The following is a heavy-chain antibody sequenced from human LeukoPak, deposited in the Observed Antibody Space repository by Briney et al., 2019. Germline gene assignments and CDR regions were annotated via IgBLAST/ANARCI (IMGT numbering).Heavy chain of an antibody. CDR1: GYTFTSYY. Sequence: ASVKVSCKASGYTFTSYYMHWVRQAPGQGLEWMGIINPSGGSTSYAQKFQGRVTLTRDMSTSTDYLELSSLRSEDTAVYYCARAMMTSGWVNWLDPWGQGSLVTVSS. D-gene: IGHD6-19*01. J-gene: IGHJ5*02. CDR2: INPSGGST. V-gene: IGHV1-46*01. CDR3: ARAMMTSGWVNWLDP.